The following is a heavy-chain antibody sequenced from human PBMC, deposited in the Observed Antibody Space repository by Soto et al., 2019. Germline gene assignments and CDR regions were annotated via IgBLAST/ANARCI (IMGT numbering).Heavy chain of an antibody. CDR3: AHAYGGRSLY. V-gene: IGHV2-5*02. Sequence: QITLKESGPTLVKPTQTLTLTCTFSGFSLPTDRVGVGWIRQPPGKALEWLAVIYWDDSKTYRPSLKSRLTITKDTSKNHVALTMTDMDPVDTAPYYCAHAYGGRSLYWGQGTLVTVSS. D-gene: IGHD1-26*01. CDR2: IYWDDSK. CDR1: GFSLPTDRVG. J-gene: IGHJ4*02.